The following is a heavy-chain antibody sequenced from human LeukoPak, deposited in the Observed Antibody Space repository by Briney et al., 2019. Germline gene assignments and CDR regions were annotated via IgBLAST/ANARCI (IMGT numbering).Heavy chain of an antibody. V-gene: IGHV3-23*01. D-gene: IGHD4-23*01. CDR1: GFTFTTYP. CDR3: AKSAASTVVTPLDY. CDR2: IRGSGDKT. Sequence: GGSLRLSCAASGFTFTTYPMSWVRQAPGKGLEWVSAIRGSGDKTYYADSVKGRFTISRDNSKNTLYLQMNSLRAEDTAVYYCAKSAASTVVTPLDYWGQGTLVSVSS. J-gene: IGHJ4*02.